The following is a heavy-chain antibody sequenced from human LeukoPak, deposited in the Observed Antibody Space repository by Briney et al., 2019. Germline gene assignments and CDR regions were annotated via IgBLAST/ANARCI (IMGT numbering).Heavy chain of an antibody. CDR2: IIPILGIA. Sequence: SVKVSCKASGGAFSSYAISWVRQAPGQGLEWMGRIIPILGIANYAQKFQGRVTITADKSTSTAYMELSSLRSEDTAVYYCARGDIVVPAAMPGDYYYYYYMDVWGKGTTVTVSS. V-gene: IGHV1-69*04. CDR3: ARGDIVVPAAMPGDYYYYYYMDV. J-gene: IGHJ6*03. D-gene: IGHD2-2*01. CDR1: GGAFSSYA.